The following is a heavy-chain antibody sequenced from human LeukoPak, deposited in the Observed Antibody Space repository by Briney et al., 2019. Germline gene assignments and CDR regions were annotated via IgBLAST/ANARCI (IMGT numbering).Heavy chain of an antibody. CDR3: ARTPTEVDIVATLYYFDC. Sequence: SETLSLTCAVYGGSFSGYYWSWIRQPPGKGLEWIGEINHSGSTNYNPSLKSRVTISVDTSKNQFSLKLSSVTAADTAVYYCARTPTEVDIVATLYYFDCWGQGTLVTVSS. CDR1: GGSFSGYY. D-gene: IGHD5-12*01. J-gene: IGHJ4*02. V-gene: IGHV4-34*01. CDR2: INHSGST.